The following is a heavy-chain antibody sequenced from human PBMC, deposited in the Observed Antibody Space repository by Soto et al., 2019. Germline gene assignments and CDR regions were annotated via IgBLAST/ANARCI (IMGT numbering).Heavy chain of an antibody. CDR1: GFTFSSYA. D-gene: IGHD3-22*01. J-gene: IGHJ4*02. Sequence: GGSLRLSCAASGFTFSSYAMSWVRQAPGKGLEWVSAISGSGGSTYYADSVKGRFTISRDNSKNTLYLQMNSLRAEDTAVYYCAMGITMIVVAHGYFDYWGQGTLVTVPQ. CDR3: AMGITMIVVAHGYFDY. CDR2: ISGSGGST. V-gene: IGHV3-23*01.